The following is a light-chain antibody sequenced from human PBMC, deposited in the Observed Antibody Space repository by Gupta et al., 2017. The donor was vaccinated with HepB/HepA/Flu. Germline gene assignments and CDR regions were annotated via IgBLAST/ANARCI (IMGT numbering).Light chain of an antibody. J-gene: IGLJ2*01. V-gene: IGLV2-14*01. CDR2: DVS. CDR1: SSDVGGYNY. CDR3: SSYTSSSSVV. Sequence: SPFLQPPPSSASPGQSITISCTGTSSDVGGYNYVSWYQQHPGKAPKLMIYDVSNRPSGVSNRFSGSKSGNTASLTISGLQAEDEADYYCSSYTSSSSVVFGGGTKLTVL.